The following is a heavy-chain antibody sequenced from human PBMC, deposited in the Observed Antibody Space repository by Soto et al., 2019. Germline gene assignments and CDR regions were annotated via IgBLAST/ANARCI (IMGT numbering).Heavy chain of an antibody. CDR2: IYPADSDT. D-gene: IGHD3-9*01. CDR1: GYDFSSYW. Sequence: PGESLKISCKGSGYDFSSYWIGWVRQVPGKGLEWMAIIYPADSDTKYSPSFQGQVTISADKSTSTAYLQWSSLKASDTAMYYCPRTGWTITTKNPFDIWGQGTLVTVSS. V-gene: IGHV5-51*01. CDR3: PRTGWTITTKNPFDI. J-gene: IGHJ4*02.